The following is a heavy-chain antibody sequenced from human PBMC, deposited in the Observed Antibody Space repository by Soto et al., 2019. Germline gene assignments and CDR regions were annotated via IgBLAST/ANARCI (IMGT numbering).Heavy chain of an antibody. CDR1: GGSISSYY. V-gene: IGHV4-59*01. CDR3: ARRDSSGWYGWFEP. Sequence: SETLSLTCTVSGGSISSYYWSWIRQPPGKGLEWIGYIYYSGSTNYNPSLKSRVTISVDTSKNQFSLKLSSVTAADTAVYYCARRDSSGWYGWFEPWGQGTLVTVSS. CDR2: IYYSGST. D-gene: IGHD6-19*01. J-gene: IGHJ5*02.